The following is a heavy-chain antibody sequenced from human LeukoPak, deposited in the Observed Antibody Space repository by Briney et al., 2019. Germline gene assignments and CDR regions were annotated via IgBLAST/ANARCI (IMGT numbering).Heavy chain of an antibody. D-gene: IGHD3-22*01. CDR2: ISSSSSYI. CDR3: ARDLDYDSSGWLYYGMDV. V-gene: IGHV3-21*01. CDR1: GFTFSSYS. Sequence: GGSLRLSCAASGFTFSSYSMNWVRQAPGKGLEWVSSISSSSSYIYYADSVKGRFTISRDNSKNTLYLQMNSLRAEDTAVYYCARDLDYDSSGWLYYGMDVWGQGTTVTVSS. J-gene: IGHJ6*02.